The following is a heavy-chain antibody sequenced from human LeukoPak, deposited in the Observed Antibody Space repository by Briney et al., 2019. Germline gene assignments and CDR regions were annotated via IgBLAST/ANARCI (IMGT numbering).Heavy chain of an antibody. D-gene: IGHD5-24*01. CDR2: IYYSGGT. V-gene: IGHV4-59*08. J-gene: IGHJ3*02. CDR3: ARHVTISGPYDASDI. CDR1: GDSISSYY. Sequence: PSETLSLTCTVSGDSISSYYWSWIRQPPGKGLDWIAYIYYSGGTDYNPSLKSRVTISVDTSKNQFSLKLRSVTAADTAVYYCARHVTISGPYDASDIWGQGTMVTVSP.